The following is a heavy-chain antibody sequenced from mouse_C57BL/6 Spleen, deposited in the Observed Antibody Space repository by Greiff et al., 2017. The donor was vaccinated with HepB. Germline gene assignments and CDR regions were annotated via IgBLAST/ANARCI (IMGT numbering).Heavy chain of an antibody. J-gene: IGHJ4*01. V-gene: IGHV1-59*01. CDR1: GYTFTSYW. D-gene: IGHD1-1*01. Sequence: QVQLQQPGAELVRPGTSVKLSCKASGYTFTSYWMHWVKQRPGQGLEWIGVIDPSDSYTNYNQKFKGKATLTVDTSSGTAYMQLSSLTSEDSAVYYCKSSAYAMDYWGQGTSVTVSS. CDR3: KSSAYAMDY. CDR2: IDPSDSYT.